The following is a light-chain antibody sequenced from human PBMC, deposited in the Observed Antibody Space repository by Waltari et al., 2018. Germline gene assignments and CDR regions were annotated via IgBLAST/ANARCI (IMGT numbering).Light chain of an antibody. CDR3: CSYAGSFTLI. Sequence: QPALTQPASVSGSPGQSITIPCTGTSSDVGSYNLVSWYQEHPGKAPKLMIYEDSKRPSGVSNRFSGSKSGNTASLTISGLQAEDEADYYCCSYAGSFTLIFGGGTKLTVL. CDR2: EDS. J-gene: IGLJ2*01. V-gene: IGLV2-23*01. CDR1: SSDVGSYNL.